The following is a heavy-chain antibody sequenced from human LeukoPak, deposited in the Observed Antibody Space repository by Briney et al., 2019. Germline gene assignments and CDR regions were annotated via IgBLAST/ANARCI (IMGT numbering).Heavy chain of an antibody. CDR1: GGSISSSSYY. V-gene: IGHV4-61*05. Sequence: SETLSLTCTVSGGSISSSSYYWGWIRQPPGKGLEWIGYIYYSGSTNYNPSLKSRVTISVDTSKNQFSLKLSSVTAADTAVYYCARTTLWAAADYWGQGTLVTVSS. D-gene: IGHD6-13*01. CDR3: ARTTLWAAADY. CDR2: IYYSGST. J-gene: IGHJ4*02.